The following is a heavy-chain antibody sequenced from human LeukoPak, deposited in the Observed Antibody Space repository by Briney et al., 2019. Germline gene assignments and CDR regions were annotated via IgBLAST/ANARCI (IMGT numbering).Heavy chain of an antibody. D-gene: IGHD1-14*01. J-gene: IGHJ4*02. CDR3: ARLGESTTDFDY. CDR2: ISSITSSYI. V-gene: IGHV3-21*01. CDR1: GFTFITYS. Sequence: PGGSLRLSCAASGFTFITYSMTWVRQAPGKGLEWVSSISSITSSYIHYADSVKGQFTISRDNVKNSLYLQMNSLRAEDTAVYYCARLGESTTDFDYWGQGTLVTVSS.